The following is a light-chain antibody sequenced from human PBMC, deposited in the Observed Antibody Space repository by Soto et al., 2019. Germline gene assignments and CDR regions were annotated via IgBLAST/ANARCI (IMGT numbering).Light chain of an antibody. CDR3: QQYNGFPWT. CDR1: QSIINW. V-gene: IGKV1-5*03. J-gene: IGKJ1*01. CDR2: KAS. Sequence: DIQMTQSPSTLSASVGDRVTITCRASQSIINWLGWYQQKPGKAPKLLIYKASSLESGVPSRFSGSGSGTDFTLTINRLQPDDFATYYCQQYNGFPWTFGQGTKVEIK.